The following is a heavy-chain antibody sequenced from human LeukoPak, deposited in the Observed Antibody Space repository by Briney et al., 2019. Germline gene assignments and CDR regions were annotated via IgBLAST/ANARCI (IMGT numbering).Heavy chain of an antibody. CDR2: IYTSGGI. CDR1: GVSISDYY. J-gene: IGHJ4*02. CDR3: AGRDY. Sequence: SETLSLTCTVSGVSISDYYWSWIRQPAEKGLECIARIYTSGGIDYNTSFKSRVTLSVDKSNNQFFLKLTSVTAADTAVYYCAGRDYWGQGTLVTVSS. V-gene: IGHV4-4*07. D-gene: IGHD1-26*01.